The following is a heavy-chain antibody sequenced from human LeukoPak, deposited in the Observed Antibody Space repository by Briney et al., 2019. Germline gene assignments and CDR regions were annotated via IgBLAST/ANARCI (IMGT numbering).Heavy chain of an antibody. Sequence: PSETLSLTCTVSGRSISLGYYWGWIRQPPGKGLEWIGSVFHDGSTHYNPSLQSRVSISVDTSKNEFSLRLTSVTAADTAVYYCARTIVGPGTSYFDQWGQGTLVTVSS. CDR2: VFHDGST. J-gene: IGHJ4*02. CDR3: ARTIVGPGTSYFDQ. CDR1: GRSISLGYY. D-gene: IGHD1-26*01. V-gene: IGHV4-38-2*02.